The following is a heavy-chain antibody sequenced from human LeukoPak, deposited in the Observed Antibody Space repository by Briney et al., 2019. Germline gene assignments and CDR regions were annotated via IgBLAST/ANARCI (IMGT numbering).Heavy chain of an antibody. CDR2: IYSGTI. D-gene: IGHD4/OR15-4a*01. Sequence: PGGSLRLSCAASGFTVSSTYMSWVRQAPGKGLEWVSFIYSGTIHYSDSVKGRFTISRDNSKNTLYLQMNSLRAEDTAVYYCARRAGAYSHPYDYWGQGTLVTVSS. J-gene: IGHJ4*02. CDR1: GFTVSSTY. V-gene: IGHV3-53*01. CDR3: ARRAGAYSHPYDY.